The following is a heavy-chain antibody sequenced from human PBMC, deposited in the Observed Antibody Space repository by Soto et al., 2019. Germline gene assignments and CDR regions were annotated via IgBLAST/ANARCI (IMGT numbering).Heavy chain of an antibody. D-gene: IGHD4-4*01. J-gene: IGHJ4*02. V-gene: IGHV1-18*01. CDR1: GYTFTSYA. CDR2: INVYNGNT. CDR3: ARDGVAVTTGISGY. Sequence: QVQLVQSGAEVKKPGASVKVSCKASGYTFTSYAISWVRQAPGQGLEWMGWINVYNGNTKYAQTFQGRVTMTTDTSTSKVYMELGSLTSDDTAVYYCARDGVAVTTGISGYWGQGTLVTVSS.